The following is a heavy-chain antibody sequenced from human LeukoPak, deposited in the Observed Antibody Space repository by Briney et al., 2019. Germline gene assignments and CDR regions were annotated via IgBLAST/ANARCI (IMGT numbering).Heavy chain of an antibody. Sequence: GGSLRLSCAASGFIVSENFMSWVRQAPGKGLEWVSVIYNGGATFYADSVKGRFTISRDNSKNTLYLQMNSLRAEDTAVYYCAKATYCSSTSCYRRRLYYFDYWGQGTLVTVSS. CDR1: GFIVSENF. CDR2: IYNGGAT. V-gene: IGHV3-53*01. CDR3: AKATYCSSTSCYRRRLYYFDY. D-gene: IGHD2-2*01. J-gene: IGHJ4*02.